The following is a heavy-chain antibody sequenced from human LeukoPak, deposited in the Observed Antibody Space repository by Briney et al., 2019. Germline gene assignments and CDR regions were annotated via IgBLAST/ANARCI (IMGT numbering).Heavy chain of an antibody. CDR3: ARHYIGRGMDV. V-gene: IGHV4-59*08. J-gene: IGHJ6*02. D-gene: IGHD5-12*01. Sequence: PSETLSLTCTVSGGSISSHYWSWIRQPPGKGLEWIGYIYHSGSTYYNPSLKSRVTISVDRSKNQFSLKLSSVTAADTAVYYCARHYIGRGMDVWGQGTTVTVSS. CDR1: GGSISSHY. CDR2: IYHSGST.